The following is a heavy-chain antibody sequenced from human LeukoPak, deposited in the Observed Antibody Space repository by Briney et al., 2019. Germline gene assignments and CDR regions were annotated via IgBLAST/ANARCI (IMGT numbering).Heavy chain of an antibody. V-gene: IGHV1-46*01. CDR2: IYTNDGSA. D-gene: IGHD6-13*01. CDR3: ARARAAARAQYFQH. CDR1: GYTFTIYY. Sequence: GASVTVSFKASGYTFTIYYLHWVRQAPGQRPEWMGIIYTNDGSARYAQKFQGRVTITRDTSTATVYMELSSLSSDDTAVYYCARARAAARAQYFQHWGQGTLVSASS. J-gene: IGHJ1*01.